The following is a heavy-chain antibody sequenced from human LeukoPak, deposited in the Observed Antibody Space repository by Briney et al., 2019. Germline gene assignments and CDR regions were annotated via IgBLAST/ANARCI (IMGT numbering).Heavy chain of an antibody. CDR3: AKRTPMVRGIPTYGLDV. Sequence: PGGSLRLSCAASGFTIDDYAMHWVRQAPGKGLEWVSGISWNSVTIGYADSARGRFTISRDNARNSLSLQMNSLGPEDTALYYCAKRTPMVRGIPTYGLDVWGQGTTVTVSS. V-gene: IGHV3-9*01. CDR2: ISWNSVTI. CDR1: GFTIDDYA. J-gene: IGHJ6*02. D-gene: IGHD3-10*01.